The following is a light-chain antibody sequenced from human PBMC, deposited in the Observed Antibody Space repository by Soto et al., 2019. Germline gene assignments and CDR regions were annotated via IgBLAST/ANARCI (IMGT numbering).Light chain of an antibody. V-gene: IGLV2-8*01. Sequence: QSALTQPPSASGSPGQSVTISCTGTSGDVGGYNYVSWYQQHPGKAPKLMIYEVSKRPSGVPDRFSGSKSGNTASLTVSGLQAEDEADYYCSSYAGSEVFGGGTKLTVL. CDR2: EVS. J-gene: IGLJ2*01. CDR1: SGDVGGYNY. CDR3: SSYAGSEV.